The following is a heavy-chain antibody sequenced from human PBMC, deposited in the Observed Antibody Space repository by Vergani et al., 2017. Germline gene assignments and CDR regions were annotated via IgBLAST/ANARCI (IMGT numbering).Heavy chain of an antibody. D-gene: IGHD6-19*01. Sequence: QVKLVQSGAEVKKPGASVKVSCKASGYPFTRYGISWVRQAPGQGLEWMGWISAYNGNTNYAQKLQGRVTMTTDTSTSTAYMELRCLRSDDTAVYYCARETPHQLSAVAGTYYYYGMDVWGQGTTVTVSS. CDR2: ISAYNGNT. J-gene: IGHJ6*02. CDR1: GYPFTRYG. V-gene: IGHV1-18*01. CDR3: ARETPHQLSAVAGTYYYYGMDV.